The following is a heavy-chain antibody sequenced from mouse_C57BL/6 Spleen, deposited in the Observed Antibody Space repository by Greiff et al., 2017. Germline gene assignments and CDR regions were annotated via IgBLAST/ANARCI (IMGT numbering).Heavy chain of an antibody. D-gene: IGHD2-4*01. Sequence: VQLKESVAELVRPGASVKLSCTASGFNIKNTYMHWVKQRPEQGLEWIGRIDPANGNTKYAPKFQGKATITADTSSNTAYLQLSSLTSEDTAIYYCAPFYDYEDYYAMDYWGQGTSVTVSS. V-gene: IGHV14-3*01. CDR2: IDPANGNT. CDR3: APFYDYEDYYAMDY. J-gene: IGHJ4*01. CDR1: GFNIKNTY.